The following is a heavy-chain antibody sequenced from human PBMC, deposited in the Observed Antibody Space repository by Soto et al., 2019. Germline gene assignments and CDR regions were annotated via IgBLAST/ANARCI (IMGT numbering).Heavy chain of an antibody. CDR2: INPSGGST. CDR1: GYTFTSYY. D-gene: IGHD3-16*01. V-gene: IGHV1-46*03. CDR3: GRGGGGDY. Sequence: QVQLVQSGAEVKKPGASVKVSCKASGYTFTSYYMHWVRQAPGQGLEWMGIINPSGGSTSYAQKFQGEVNMSRDTSTNTVYMEGGSRGSEDAAVYYWGRGGGGDYWGQGTLVTVSS. J-gene: IGHJ4*02.